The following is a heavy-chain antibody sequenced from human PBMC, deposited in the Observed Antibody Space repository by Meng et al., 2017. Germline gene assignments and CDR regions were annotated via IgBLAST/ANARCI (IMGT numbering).Heavy chain of an antibody. D-gene: IGHD3-10*01. Sequence: VQRVRSGAGVKKPGSSVKVACKASGGTFSSYTISWVRQAPGQGLEWMGRIIPILGIANYAQKFQGRVTITADKSTSTAYMELSSLRSEDTAVYYCARDLSGSGTFDYWGQGTLVTVSS. CDR3: ARDLSGSGTFDY. CDR2: IIPILGIA. J-gene: IGHJ4*02. V-gene: IGHV1-69*08. CDR1: GGTFSSYT.